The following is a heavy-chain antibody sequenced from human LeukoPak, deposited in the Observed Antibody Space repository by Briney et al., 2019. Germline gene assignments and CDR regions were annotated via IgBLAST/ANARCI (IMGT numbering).Heavy chain of an antibody. CDR3: ARGSADYDILTGYQYFWFDP. CDR2: IYYSGST. J-gene: IGHJ5*02. Sequence: PSETLSLTCTVSGGSISSSSYYWGWIRQPPGKGLEWIGSIYYSGSTYYNPSLKSRVTISVDTSKNQFSLKLSSVTAAHTAVYYCARGSADYDILTGYQYFWFDPWGQGTLVTVSS. D-gene: IGHD3-9*01. CDR1: GGSISSSSYY. V-gene: IGHV4-39*01.